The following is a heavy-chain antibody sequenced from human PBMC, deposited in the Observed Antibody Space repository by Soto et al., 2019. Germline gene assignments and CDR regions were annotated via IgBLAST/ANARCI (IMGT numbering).Heavy chain of an antibody. J-gene: IGHJ4*02. CDR1: GFTFSSYA. D-gene: IGHD3-16*02. CDR3: AKALGELSPESFDY. V-gene: IGHV3-30*18. Sequence: QVQLVESGGGVVQPGRSLRLSCAASGFTFSSYAMHWVRQAPGKGLEWVAIMSYDGNNQYYADSVKGRFTISRDNFKNTLHLQMNSLRAEDTVVYYCAKALGELSPESFDYWGQGILVTVSS. CDR2: MSYDGNNQ.